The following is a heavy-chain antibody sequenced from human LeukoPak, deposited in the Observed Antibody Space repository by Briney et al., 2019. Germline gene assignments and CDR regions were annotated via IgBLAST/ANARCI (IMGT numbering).Heavy chain of an antibody. Sequence: SETLSLTCAVSGGSISSSNWWSWVRQPPGKGLEWIGEIYHSGSTNYNPSLKSRVTISVDKSKNQFSLKLSSVTAADTAVYYCAGSYYGSGDHGDWFDPWGQGTLVTVSS. V-gene: IGHV4-4*02. D-gene: IGHD3-10*01. CDR2: IYHSGST. CDR3: AGSYYGSGDHGDWFDP. CDR1: GGSISSSNW. J-gene: IGHJ5*02.